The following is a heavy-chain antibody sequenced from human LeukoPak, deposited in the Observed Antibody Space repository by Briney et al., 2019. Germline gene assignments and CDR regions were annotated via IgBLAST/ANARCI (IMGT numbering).Heavy chain of an antibody. CDR1: GFTLSSNY. Sequence: GGSLRLSCAASGFTLSSNYMSWVRPAPGKGLEWVSVIYSGGSTYYADSVKGRFTISSDNSKNTLYLQMNSLRAEDTAVYYCARAAYYYYGMDVWDQGTTATVSS. CDR2: IYSGGST. J-gene: IGHJ6*02. V-gene: IGHV3-53*01. CDR3: ARAAYYYYGMDV.